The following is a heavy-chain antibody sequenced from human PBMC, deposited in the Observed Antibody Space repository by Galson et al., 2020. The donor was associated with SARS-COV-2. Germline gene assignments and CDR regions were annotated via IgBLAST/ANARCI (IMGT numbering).Heavy chain of an antibody. Sequence: ASVKVSCKVSGYTLTELSMHWVRQAPGKGLEWMGGFDPEDGETIYAQKFQGRVTMTEDTSTDTAYMELSSLRSEDTAVYYCATYRITMVRGVVSYYYGMDVWGQGTTVTVSS. CDR1: GYTLTELS. CDR3: ATYRITMVRGVVSYYYGMDV. CDR2: FDPEDGET. J-gene: IGHJ6*02. V-gene: IGHV1-24*01. D-gene: IGHD3-10*01.